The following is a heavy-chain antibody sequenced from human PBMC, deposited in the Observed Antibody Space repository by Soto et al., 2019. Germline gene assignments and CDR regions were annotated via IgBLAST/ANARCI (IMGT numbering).Heavy chain of an antibody. J-gene: IGHJ4*02. D-gene: IGHD2-15*01. CDR3: AKVFGIEVAGIDC. Sequence: QVQLVESGGGVVQPGRSLRLSCAASGFIFRSFGMHWVRQAPGKGLEWVTFISHDGTKEYYADSVKGRFTVSRDNVKNTMSLQMNSLRPDDTAVYYCAKVFGIEVAGIDCLGQGSQVPVSS. CDR1: GFIFRSFG. V-gene: IGHV3-30*18. CDR2: ISHDGTKE.